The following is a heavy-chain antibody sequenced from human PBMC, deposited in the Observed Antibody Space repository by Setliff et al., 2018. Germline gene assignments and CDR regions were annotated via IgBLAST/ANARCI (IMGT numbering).Heavy chain of an antibody. D-gene: IGHD2-15*01. CDR1: GFTFFSYT. J-gene: IGHJ4*02. Sequence: GGSLRLSCTTSGFTFFSYTMNWVRQAPGKGLEWVGRIKTKNDVGTEEYAAPVKGRFTISRDDSKTTLFLQSDSLKSEDTAFYYCTAGISDRGGCDSLGQGTLVTVSS. V-gene: IGHV3-15*01. CDR3: TAGISDRGGCDS. CDR2: IKTKNDVGTE.